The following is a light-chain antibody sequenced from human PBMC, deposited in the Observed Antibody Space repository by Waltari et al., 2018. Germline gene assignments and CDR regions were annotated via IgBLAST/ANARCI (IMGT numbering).Light chain of an antibody. CDR3: ASWDDSRNAWV. Sequence: QSVLTQPPSASGTPGQRVTISCSGGSSNIGSNTINWYPQALGTAPKFPINSNNLRPAGVPDRFSGSKSGTSASLAISGLQAEDGADYYCASWDDSRNAWVFGGGTKLTVL. V-gene: IGLV1-44*01. CDR1: SSNIGSNT. CDR2: SNN. J-gene: IGLJ3*02.